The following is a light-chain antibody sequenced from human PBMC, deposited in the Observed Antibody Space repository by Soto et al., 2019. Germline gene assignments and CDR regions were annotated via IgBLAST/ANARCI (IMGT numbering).Light chain of an antibody. CDR2: AAS. CDR1: QSISSD. J-gene: IGKJ4*01. CDR3: QQSYSTPLT. V-gene: IGKV1-39*01. Sequence: DIQMTQSPSSLSASVGDRVTITCRASQSISSDLNWYQQKPGKAPKLLIYAASSLQSGVSSRFSGSVSGTDFTRTISSLRPEDFATYYCQQSYSTPLTVGGGTKVEIK.